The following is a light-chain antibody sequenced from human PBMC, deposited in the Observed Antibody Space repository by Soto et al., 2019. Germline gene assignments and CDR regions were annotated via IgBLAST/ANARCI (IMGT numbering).Light chain of an antibody. V-gene: IGKV1-17*01. CDR3: LQHNDYPPT. CDR1: QGIRND. J-gene: IGKJ2*01. CDR2: AAS. Sequence: IQMTQSPSSLSASVGDRVTITCRASQGIRNDLAWYQQKPGKAPKRLIYAASSLQSGVPSRFSGSGSGTEFTLTINSLQPEDFASYFCLQHNDYPPTFGQGTKVDIK.